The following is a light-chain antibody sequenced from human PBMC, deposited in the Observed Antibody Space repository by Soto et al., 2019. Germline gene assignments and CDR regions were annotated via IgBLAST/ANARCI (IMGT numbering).Light chain of an antibody. CDR2: GAS. Sequence: EIVMTQSPATLSVSPGERATLSCRASQSVSHNLAWYQQKPGQAPRLLIYGASTRATGIPARFSGSGSGTEFTHTISSLQSEDFAVYYCQQYNNWPPLTFGPGTKVDIK. V-gene: IGKV3-15*01. CDR1: QSVSHN. CDR3: QQYNNWPPLT. J-gene: IGKJ3*01.